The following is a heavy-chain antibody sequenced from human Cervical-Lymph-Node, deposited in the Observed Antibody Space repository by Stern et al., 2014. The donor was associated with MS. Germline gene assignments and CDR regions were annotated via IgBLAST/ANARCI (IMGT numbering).Heavy chain of an antibody. V-gene: IGHV1-69*06. J-gene: IGHJ5*02. CDR1: GGTFSRSS. CDR2: IIPVLGTT. Sequence: QVQLVQSGAELKKPGSSVKVSCKASGGTFSRSSISWVRQAPGQGLEWMGGIIPVLGTTNYAQKFQGRVTITADKSTTTVYMALSSLRSEDTAVYYCARDLGVGPSVSWGQGTVVTVSS. D-gene: IGHD5/OR15-5a*01. CDR3: ARDLGVGPSVS.